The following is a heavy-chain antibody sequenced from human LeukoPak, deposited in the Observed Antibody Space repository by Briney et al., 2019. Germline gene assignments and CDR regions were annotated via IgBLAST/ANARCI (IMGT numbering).Heavy chain of an antibody. D-gene: IGHD1-26*01. CDR1: GFTFSSYG. Sequence: VGSLRLSCAASGFTFSSYGMHWVRQAPGKGLEWVAVIWYDGSNKYYADSVKGRFTISRDNSKNTLYLQMNSLRAEDTAVYYCAKNLAYSASRGEFDYWGQGTLVTVSS. V-gene: IGHV3-33*06. CDR2: IWYDGSNK. J-gene: IGHJ4*02. CDR3: AKNLAYSASRGEFDY.